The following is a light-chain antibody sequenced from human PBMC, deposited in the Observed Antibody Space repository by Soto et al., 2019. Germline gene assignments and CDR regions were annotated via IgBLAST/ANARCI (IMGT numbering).Light chain of an antibody. V-gene: IGLV1-47*01. CDR2: RNN. Sequence: QSVLTQPPSASGTPGQRVTISCSGSSSNIGSNYVYWYQQLQGTDPKLLIYRNNQQPSGVPDRCSGSKSGTTAALAISGLRSEDEADYYCAAWDDSLSGPVFGGGTKLTVL. CDR3: AAWDDSLSGPV. CDR1: SSNIGSNY. J-gene: IGLJ3*02.